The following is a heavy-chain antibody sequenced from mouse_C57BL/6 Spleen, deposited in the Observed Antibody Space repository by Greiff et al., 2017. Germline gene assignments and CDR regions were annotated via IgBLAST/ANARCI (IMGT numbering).Heavy chain of an antibody. CDR3: ARERVVARAMDD. CDR2: IHPTSGST. Sequence: VQLQQPGAELVKPGASVKLSCKASGYTFTSYWMHWVKQRPGQGLEWIGMIHPTSGSTNYNEKFKSKATLTVDKSSSTAYMQLSSLTSEDSAVYYCARERVVARAMDDWGQGTSVTVSS. J-gene: IGHJ4*01. D-gene: IGHD1-1*01. V-gene: IGHV1-64*01. CDR1: GYTFTSYW.